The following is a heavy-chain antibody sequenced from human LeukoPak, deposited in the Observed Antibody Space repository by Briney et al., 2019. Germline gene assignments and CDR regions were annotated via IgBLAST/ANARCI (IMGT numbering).Heavy chain of an antibody. V-gene: IGHV4-4*07. D-gene: IGHD5-12*01. CDR2: FSSGLIS. CDR3: ATVYCGSDLPGTLDNYNFDY. J-gene: IGHJ4*02. Sequence: SAILSLTCTASGGSISCYYWSWIQQPAGKVLELIGRFSSGLISPFHPSLKCRVTFSVDTSKYQFSLKLTSVPAADTAVYFCATVYCGSDLPGTLDNYNFDYWGQGTLVTVSS. CDR1: GGSISCYY.